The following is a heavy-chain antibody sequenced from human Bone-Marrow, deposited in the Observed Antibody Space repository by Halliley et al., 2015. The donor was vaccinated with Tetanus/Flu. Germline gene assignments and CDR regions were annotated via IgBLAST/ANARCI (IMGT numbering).Heavy chain of an antibody. D-gene: IGHD1-26*01. J-gene: IGHJ5*02. CDR3: ARDISGTLSDYFDP. V-gene: IGHV4-31*02. Sequence: WFGFIHSRGTTRYNPSLKSRLTMSVDPSKNQFSLNMISVTAADTAVYFCARDISGTLSDYFDPWGQGILVTVSS. CDR2: IHSRGTT.